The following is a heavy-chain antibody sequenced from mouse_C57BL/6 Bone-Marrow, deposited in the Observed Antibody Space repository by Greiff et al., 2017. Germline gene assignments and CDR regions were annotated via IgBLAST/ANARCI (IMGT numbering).Heavy chain of an antibody. CDR1: GFTFSSYA. D-gene: IGHD1-1*01. CDR2: ISSGGDYI. J-gene: IGHJ3*01. Sequence: EVNVVESGAGLVKPGGSLKLSCAASGFTFSSYAMSWVRQTPEKRLEWVAYISSGGDYIYYADTVKGRFTISRDNARNSLYLQMSSLKSEDTAMYYCTRAFSRLFAYWGQGTLVTVSA. CDR3: TRAFSRLFAY. V-gene: IGHV5-9-1*02.